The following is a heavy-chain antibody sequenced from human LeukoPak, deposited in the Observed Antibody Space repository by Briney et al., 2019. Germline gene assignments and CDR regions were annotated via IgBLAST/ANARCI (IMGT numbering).Heavy chain of an antibody. D-gene: IGHD2-2*01. CDR2: IYYSGST. Sequence: SETLSLTCTVSGGSISSYYWSWLRQPPGKGLEWIGYIYYSGSTNYNPSLKSRVTISVGTSKNQFSLKLSSVTAADTAVYYCAAGKVVPAAADAFDIWGQGTMVTVSS. V-gene: IGHV4-59*01. CDR1: GGSISSYY. CDR3: AAGKVVPAAADAFDI. J-gene: IGHJ3*02.